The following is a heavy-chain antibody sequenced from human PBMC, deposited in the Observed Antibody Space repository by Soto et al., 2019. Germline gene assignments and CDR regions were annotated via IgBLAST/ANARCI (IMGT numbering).Heavy chain of an antibody. D-gene: IGHD3-9*01. Sequence: ETLSSTFTVSGASFTDCSLFWGWIRQSPVKVVEWIASTYIDGMTYYNPSLRSRVTISVYTSNSQFSLRLNSVTAEDTAVYYCSTAPETFSPAGYFVNWFAPWGHGTLVTVSS. V-gene: IGHV4-39*01. CDR3: STAPETFSPAGYFVNWFAP. CDR1: GASFTDCSLF. CDR2: TYIDGMT. J-gene: IGHJ5*02.